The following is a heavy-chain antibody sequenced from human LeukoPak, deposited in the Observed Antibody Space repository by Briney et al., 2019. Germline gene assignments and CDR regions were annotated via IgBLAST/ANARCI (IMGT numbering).Heavy chain of an antibody. D-gene: IGHD6-19*01. CDR2: ISSSSSYI. J-gene: IGHJ4*02. CDR1: GFTFSSYA. V-gene: IGHV3-21*01. Sequence: GGSLRLSCAASGFTFSSYAMNWVRQAPGKGLEWVSSISSSSSYIYYADSVKGRFTISRDNAKNSLYLQMNSLRAEDTAVYYCASELLAGTEAFDYWGQGTLVTVSS. CDR3: ASELLAGTEAFDY.